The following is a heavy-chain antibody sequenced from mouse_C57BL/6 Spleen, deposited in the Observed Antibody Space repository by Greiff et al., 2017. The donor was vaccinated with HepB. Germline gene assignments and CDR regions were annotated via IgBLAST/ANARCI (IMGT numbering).Heavy chain of an antibody. J-gene: IGHJ3*01. V-gene: IGHV1-69*01. Sequence: QVQLQQPGAELVMPGASVKLSCKASGYTFTSYWMHWVKQRPGQGLEWIGEIDPSDSYTNYNQKFKGKSTLTVDKSSSTAYMQLSSLTSEDSAVDYCARGSNSAWFAYWGQGTLVTVSA. CDR1: GYTFTSYW. D-gene: IGHD2-5*01. CDR2: IDPSDSYT. CDR3: ARGSNSAWFAY.